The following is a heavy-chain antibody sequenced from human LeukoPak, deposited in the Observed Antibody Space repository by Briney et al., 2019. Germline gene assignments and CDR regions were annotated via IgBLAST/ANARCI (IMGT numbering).Heavy chain of an antibody. J-gene: IGHJ4*02. CDR2: INHSGSN. Sequence: PSETLSLTCAVYGGSFSGYYWSWVRQPPGKGLEWIGEINHSGSNNYNPSLKSRVTIPLDTSKNQFSLKLSSVTAADTAVYYCARDLGSLGGHRDWGQRTLVTVSS. V-gene: IGHV4-34*01. CDR3: ARDLGSLGGHRD. CDR1: GGSFSGYY. D-gene: IGHD1-26*01.